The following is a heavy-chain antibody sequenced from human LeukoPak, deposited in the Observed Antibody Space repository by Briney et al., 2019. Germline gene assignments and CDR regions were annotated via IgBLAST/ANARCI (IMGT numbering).Heavy chain of an antibody. CDR3: TRDVSGSYGFDY. V-gene: IGHV3-21*01. Sequence: GRSLRLSCAASGFTFSSYSMNWVRQAPGKGLEWVSSISSSSSYMYYADSVRGRFTISRDYAKNSLYLQIYNLRAEDTAVYYCTRDVSGSYGFDYWGQGTLVTVSS. CDR1: GFTFSSYS. D-gene: IGHD1-26*01. CDR2: ISSSSSYM. J-gene: IGHJ4*02.